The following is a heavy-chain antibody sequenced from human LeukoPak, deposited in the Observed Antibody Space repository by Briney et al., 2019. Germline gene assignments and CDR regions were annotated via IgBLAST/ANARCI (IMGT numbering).Heavy chain of an antibody. D-gene: IGHD5-18*01. CDR2: IKQDGSEK. V-gene: IGHV3-7*01. CDR1: GFTFSSYW. CDR3: ARDVFHRGYSYGYYDY. Sequence: GGSLRLSCAASGFTFSSYWMSWVRQAPGKGLEWVANIKQDGSEKYYVDSVKGRFTISRDNAKNSLYLQMNSLRAEDTAVYYCARDVFHRGYSYGYYDYWGQGTLVTVSS. J-gene: IGHJ4*02.